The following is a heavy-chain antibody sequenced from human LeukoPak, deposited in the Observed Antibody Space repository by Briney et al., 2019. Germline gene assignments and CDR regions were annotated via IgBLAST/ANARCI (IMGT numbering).Heavy chain of an antibody. Sequence: TGGSLRLSCAASGSTFSSYAMSWVRQAPGKGLEWVSAISGSGGSTYYADSVKGRFTISRDNSKNTLYLQMNSLRAEDTAVYYCAKDEASDFDWLFNAFDIWGQGTMVTVSS. CDR2: ISGSGGST. CDR3: AKDEASDFDWLFNAFDI. V-gene: IGHV3-23*01. D-gene: IGHD3-9*01. CDR1: GSTFSSYA. J-gene: IGHJ3*02.